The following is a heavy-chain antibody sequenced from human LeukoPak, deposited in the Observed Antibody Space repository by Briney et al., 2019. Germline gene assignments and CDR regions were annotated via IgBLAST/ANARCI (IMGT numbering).Heavy chain of an antibody. CDR3: ARDGEYSSSLPWVY. CDR2: ISAYNVKT. Sequence: ASVKVSFKASGYTLTTLGISGVRQAPGQGLDWIGLISAYNVKTNYAQKLQARVTMTTDTSTSTAYMELTSLRSDDTAVYYCARDGEYSSSLPWVYWGQGTLVTVSS. CDR1: GYTLTTLG. D-gene: IGHD6-6*01. J-gene: IGHJ4*02. V-gene: IGHV1-18*01.